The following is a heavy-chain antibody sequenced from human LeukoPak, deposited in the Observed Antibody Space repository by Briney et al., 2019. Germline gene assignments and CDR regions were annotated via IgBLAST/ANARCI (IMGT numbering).Heavy chain of an antibody. CDR2: INHSGST. D-gene: IGHD2-2*01. CDR3: ARHGVVYQLPDYYYYYMDV. CDR1: GGSISSSSYY. V-gene: IGHV4-39*01. J-gene: IGHJ6*03. Sequence: NPSETLSLTCTVSGGSISSSSYYWGWIRQPPGKGLEWIGEINHSGSTNYNPSLKSRVTISVDTSKNQFSLKLSSVTAADTAVYYCARHGVVYQLPDYYYYYMDVWGKGTTVTVSS.